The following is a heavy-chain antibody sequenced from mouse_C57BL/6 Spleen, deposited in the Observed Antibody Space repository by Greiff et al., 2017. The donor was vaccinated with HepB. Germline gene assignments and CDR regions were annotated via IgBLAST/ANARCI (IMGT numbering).Heavy chain of an antibody. J-gene: IGHJ3*01. D-gene: IGHD2-5*01. CDR2: ILPGSGST. Sequence: QVQLQQSGAELMKPGASVKLSCKATGYTFTGYWIEGVKHRPGHGLEWIGGILPGSGSTNYNEKYKGKATFTADTSSNTAYMQLSSLTTEDSAIYYCARGDSNYRFAYWGQGTLVTVSA. V-gene: IGHV1-9*01. CDR1: GYTFTGYW. CDR3: ARGDSNYRFAY.